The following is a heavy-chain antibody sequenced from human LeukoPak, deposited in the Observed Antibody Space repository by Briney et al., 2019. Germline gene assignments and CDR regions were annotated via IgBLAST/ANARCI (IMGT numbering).Heavy chain of an antibody. Sequence: GGSLRLSCAASGFTFSSYAMSWVRQAPGKGLEWVSAISGSGGSTYYADSVKGRFTISRDNAKNSLYLQMNSLRAEDTAVYYCARGGYSYGTGYYFDYWGQGTLVTVSS. J-gene: IGHJ4*02. D-gene: IGHD5-18*01. CDR3: ARGGYSYGTGYYFDY. V-gene: IGHV3-23*01. CDR2: ISGSGGST. CDR1: GFTFSSYA.